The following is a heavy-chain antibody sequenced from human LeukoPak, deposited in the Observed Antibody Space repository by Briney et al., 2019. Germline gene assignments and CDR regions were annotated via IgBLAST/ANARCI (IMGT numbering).Heavy chain of an antibody. CDR2: INTNTGNP. CDR1: GYTFTSYA. Sequence: GASVKVSCKASGYTFTSYAMNWVRQAPGQGLEWMGWINTNTGNPTYAQGFTGRFVFSLDTSVSTAYLQISSLKAEDTAVYYCARSGGDRTPDAFDIWGQGTMVTVSS. CDR3: ARSGGDRTPDAFDI. V-gene: IGHV7-4-1*02. J-gene: IGHJ3*02. D-gene: IGHD4-23*01.